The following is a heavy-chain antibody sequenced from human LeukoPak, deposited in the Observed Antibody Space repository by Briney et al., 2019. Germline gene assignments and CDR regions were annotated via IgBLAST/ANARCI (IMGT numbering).Heavy chain of an antibody. V-gene: IGHV3-30-3*01. Sequence: GRSLRLSCAASGFTFSSYAMHWVRQAPGKGLEWVAVISYDGSNKYYADSVKGRFTISRDNSKNTLYLQMNSLRAEDTAVYYCARPSNWNDVGGFYWGQGTLVTVSS. CDR1: GFTFSSYA. J-gene: IGHJ4*02. D-gene: IGHD1-20*01. CDR3: ARPSNWNDVGGFY. CDR2: ISYDGSNK.